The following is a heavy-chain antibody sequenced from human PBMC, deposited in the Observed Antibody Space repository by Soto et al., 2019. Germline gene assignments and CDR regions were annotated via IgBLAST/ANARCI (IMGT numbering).Heavy chain of an antibody. CDR1: GFTFSAYV. V-gene: IGHV3-23*01. CDR3: AKRTAA. J-gene: IGHJ4*02. CDR2: ITSSGGGT. D-gene: IGHD6-6*01. Sequence: EVEVLESGGGLVQPGGSLRLSCAASGFTFSAYVMSWVRQAPGKGLEWVSSITSSGGGTYYADSVKGRFTVSRDNSKNTVYLQMNSLRDEDKAVYYCAKRTAAWGQGTLVTVSS.